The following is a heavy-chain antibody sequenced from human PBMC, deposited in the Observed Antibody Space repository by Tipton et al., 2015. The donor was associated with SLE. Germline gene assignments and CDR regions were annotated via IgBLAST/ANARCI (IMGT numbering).Heavy chain of an antibody. D-gene: IGHD3-3*01. Sequence: TLSLTCTVSGGSISSGGYYWSWIRQPPGKGLEWIGEINHSGSTNYNPSLKSRVTISVDTSKNQFSLKLSSVTAADTAVYYCARQWRRSAFDIWGQGTMVTVSS. CDR3: ARQWRRSAFDI. CDR2: INHSGST. J-gene: IGHJ3*02. CDR1: GGSISSGGYY. V-gene: IGHV4-39*01.